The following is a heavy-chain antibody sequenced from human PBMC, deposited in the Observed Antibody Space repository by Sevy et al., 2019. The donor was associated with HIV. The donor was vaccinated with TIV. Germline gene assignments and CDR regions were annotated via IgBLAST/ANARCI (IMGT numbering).Heavy chain of an antibody. D-gene: IGHD3-3*01. CDR1: GFTFSSYA. V-gene: IGHV3-23*01. CDR3: ARRPDLGEIIPTGVMDV. J-gene: IGHJ6*02. Sequence: GGSLRLSCAASGFTFSSYAISWVRQAPGKGLEWVSVISSSGGTTYYAGSVEGRFIISRDNSKNTLYLQMNRLRAEDTAIYYCARRPDLGEIIPTGVMDVWGRGTTVTVSS. CDR2: ISSSGGTT.